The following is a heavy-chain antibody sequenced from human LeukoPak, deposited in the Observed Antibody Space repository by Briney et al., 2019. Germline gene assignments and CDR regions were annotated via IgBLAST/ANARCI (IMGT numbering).Heavy chain of an antibody. V-gene: IGHV1-69*01. CDR3: ARDIWESGYAPKGAYYYYMDV. J-gene: IGHJ6*03. D-gene: IGHD5-12*01. CDR2: IIPIFGTA. Sequence: SVKVSCKASGGTFSSYAISWVRQAPGQGLEWMGGIIPIFGTANYAQKFQGRVTITADESTSTAYMELSSLRSEDTAVCYCARDIWESGYAPKGAYYYYMDVWGKGTTVTVSS. CDR1: GGTFSSYA.